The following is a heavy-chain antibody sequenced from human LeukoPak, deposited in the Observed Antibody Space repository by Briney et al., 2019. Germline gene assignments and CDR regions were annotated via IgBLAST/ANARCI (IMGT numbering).Heavy chain of an antibody. Sequence: SETLSLTCTVSGGSISSSSYYWGWIRQPPGEGLEWIGSIYYSGSTYYNPSLKSRVTISVDTSKNQFSLKLSSVTAADTAVYYCARDMYYYGSGSYRFDYWGQGTLVTVSS. CDR2: IYYSGST. J-gene: IGHJ4*02. D-gene: IGHD3-10*01. CDR3: ARDMYYYGSGSYRFDY. CDR1: GGSISSSSYY. V-gene: IGHV4-39*07.